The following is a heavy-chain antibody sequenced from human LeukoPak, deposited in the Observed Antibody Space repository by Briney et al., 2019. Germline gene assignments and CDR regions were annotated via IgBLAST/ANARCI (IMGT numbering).Heavy chain of an antibody. Sequence: TGASLRVPCAASGFTVSSTYMCWVLQAPGKGLQWVSVIYRGGSTYYADSVKGRFTISRDHSKNTLYLQMNSLRAEDTAVYYCAREYYYDNSGYYFDSWGQGTLVTVSS. D-gene: IGHD3-22*01. V-gene: IGHV3-53*01. CDR2: IYRGGST. J-gene: IGHJ4*02. CDR1: GFTVSSTY. CDR3: AREYYYDNSGYYFDS.